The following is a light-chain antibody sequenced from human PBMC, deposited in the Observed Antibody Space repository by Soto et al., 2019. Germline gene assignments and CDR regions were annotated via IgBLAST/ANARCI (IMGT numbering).Light chain of an antibody. CDR1: QSISTW. CDR2: DAS. V-gene: IGKV1-5*01. J-gene: IGKJ1*01. CDR3: QQYNSYST. Sequence: DIQMTQSPSTLSASVVDRVTITCRASQSISTWLAWYQQKPGKAPKLLIYDASSLESGVPPRFSGSGSGTEFTLTISSLQPEDFASYYCQQYNSYSTFGQGTKVEIK.